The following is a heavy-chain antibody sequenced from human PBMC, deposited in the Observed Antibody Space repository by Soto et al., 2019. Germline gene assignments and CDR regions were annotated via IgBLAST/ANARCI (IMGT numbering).Heavy chain of an antibody. V-gene: IGHV4-59*01. CDR2: IYSSGST. Sequence: KPSETLSLTCTVSGSSINSYYWSWIRQPPGKGLEWIGYIYSSGSTNYNPSLKSRVTISVDASKNHFSLKLTSVTAADTAVYYCARVSSRGYSYTYYFDYWGQGTLVTVSS. J-gene: IGHJ4*02. D-gene: IGHD5-18*01. CDR1: GSSINSYY. CDR3: ARVSSRGYSYTYYFDY.